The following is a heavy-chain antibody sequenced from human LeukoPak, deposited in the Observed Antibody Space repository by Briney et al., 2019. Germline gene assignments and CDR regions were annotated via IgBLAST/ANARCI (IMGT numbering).Heavy chain of an antibody. V-gene: IGHV3-23*01. J-gene: IGHJ4*02. Sequence: GGSLRLSCAASGFTFSTYAMSWVRQAPGKGLEWVSGISGRGGSTYYAESVKGRFSISRDNSKNTLYLQMNSLRVEDTAVYYCAKDLLVGGAALECRGQGTLVTVSS. CDR1: GFTFSTYA. D-gene: IGHD1-26*01. CDR2: ISGRGGST. CDR3: AKDLLVGGAALEC.